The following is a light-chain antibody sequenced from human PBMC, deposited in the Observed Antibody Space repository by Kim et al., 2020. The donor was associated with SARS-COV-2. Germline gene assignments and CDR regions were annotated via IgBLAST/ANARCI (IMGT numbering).Light chain of an antibody. CDR1: QTVKYN. J-gene: IGKJ1*01. V-gene: IGKV3-15*01. Sequence: VSPEERASLSCRASQTVKYNLAWYQQKPGQAPRLLIYGVSTRATGIPARFSGSGSGTDFTLTINSLQSEDFAVYSCQQYNNWPWTFGQGTKVDIK. CDR2: GVS. CDR3: QQYNNWPWT.